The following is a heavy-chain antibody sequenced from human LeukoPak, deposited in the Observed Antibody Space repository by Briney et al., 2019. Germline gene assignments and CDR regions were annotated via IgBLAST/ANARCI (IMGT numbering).Heavy chain of an antibody. CDR3: ARDDTSSGYYEFGY. CDR1: GFTFNSYW. Sequence: GGSLRLSCAASGFTFNSYWMSWVRQAPGKGLEWVANIKEDGSEKYYVDSVKGRFTISRDNAKNSLYLQMSSLRADDTAVYYCARDDTSSGYYEFGYWGQGTLVTVSS. D-gene: IGHD6-19*01. CDR2: IKEDGSEK. J-gene: IGHJ4*02. V-gene: IGHV3-7*03.